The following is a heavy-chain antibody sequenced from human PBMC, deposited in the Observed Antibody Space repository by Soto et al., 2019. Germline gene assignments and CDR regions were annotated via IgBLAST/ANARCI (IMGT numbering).Heavy chain of an antibody. CDR3: ARHPAFGRYSGSGPDY. CDR1: GGSISSGTYY. CDR2: IHYSGST. Sequence: QLQLQESGPGLVMPSETLSLTCSVSGGSISSGTYYWGWVRQSPGKGLEWIGNIHYSGSTYYNPSLKSRVTISVDTSNNQCSLKLRSVTAADTAVYYCARHPAFGRYSGSGPDYWGQGTLVTVSS. V-gene: IGHV4-39*01. D-gene: IGHD3-10*01. J-gene: IGHJ4*02.